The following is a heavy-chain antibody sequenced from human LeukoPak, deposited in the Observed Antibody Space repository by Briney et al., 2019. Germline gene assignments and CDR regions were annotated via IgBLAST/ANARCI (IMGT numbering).Heavy chain of an antibody. CDR2: VYYRGST. J-gene: IGHJ4*02. D-gene: IGHD5-24*01. CDR1: GDSISSGGYY. CDR3: ASLLRRDGYNSDY. V-gene: IGHV4-31*03. Sequence: PSETLSLTCTVSGDSISSGGYYSSWIRQHPGKGLEWIGYVYYRGSTYYNPSLKSRVSISVDTSKNQFSLKLSSLTAADTAVYYCASLLRRDGYNSDYWGQGTLVTVSS.